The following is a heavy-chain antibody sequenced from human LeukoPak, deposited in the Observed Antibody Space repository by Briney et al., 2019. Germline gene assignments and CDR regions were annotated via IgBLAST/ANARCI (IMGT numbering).Heavy chain of an antibody. Sequence: GGSLRLSCAASGFTFSSYEMNWVRQAPGKGLEWVSGISGSGTNTYYADSVKGRFTISRDNSKNTLYMQMNSLRAEDTAVYYYAKGDKPVIAMVKFDYWGQGTLVTVSS. CDR1: GFTFSSYE. J-gene: IGHJ4*02. CDR2: ISGSGTNT. V-gene: IGHV3-23*01. CDR3: AKGDKPVIAMVKFDY. D-gene: IGHD5-18*01.